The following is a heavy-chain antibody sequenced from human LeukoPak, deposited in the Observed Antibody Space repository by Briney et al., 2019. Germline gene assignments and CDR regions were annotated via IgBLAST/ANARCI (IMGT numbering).Heavy chain of an antibody. CDR1: GFTFSRHW. CDR2: IREDGNEK. CDR3: AKVLGYSYGLDY. V-gene: IGHV3-7*01. J-gene: IGHJ4*02. D-gene: IGHD5-18*01. Sequence: GGSLRLSCAASGFTFSRHWMSWVRQAPGKGLEGVGNIREDGNEKYYVDSVRGRFTISRDNARTSVYLEMSSLRAEDTAVYYCAKVLGYSYGLDYWGQGTLVTVSS.